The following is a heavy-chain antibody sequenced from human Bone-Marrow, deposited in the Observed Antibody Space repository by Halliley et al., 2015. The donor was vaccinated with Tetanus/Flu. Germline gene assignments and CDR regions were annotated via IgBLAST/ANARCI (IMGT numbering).Heavy chain of an antibody. D-gene: IGHD6-19*01. Sequence: SLRLSCAASGFTFDDYAMHWVRQAPGRGLEWVSGISWSSGFIYYADSVKGRFTISRDNAKNSLSLQMKGLRAEDTALYYCTKELGWYGDHDAFDIWGQGTMVTVS. CDR2: ISWSSGFI. J-gene: IGHJ3*02. CDR1: GFTFDDYA. V-gene: IGHV3-9*01. CDR3: TKELGWYGDHDAFDI.